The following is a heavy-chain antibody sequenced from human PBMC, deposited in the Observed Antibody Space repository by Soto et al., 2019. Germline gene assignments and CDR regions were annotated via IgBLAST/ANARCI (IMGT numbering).Heavy chain of an antibody. J-gene: IGHJ6*02. V-gene: IGHV3-30*18. D-gene: IGHD2-21*02. Sequence: QVQLVESGGGVVQPGRSLRLSCAASGFTFSSYGMHWVRQAPGKGLEWVAVISYDGSNKYYADSVKGRFTISRDNSKNTLYLQMNSLRAEDTAVYYCAKNLVAYCGGDCYSWSVDPSPYYYYGMDVWGQGTTVTVSS. CDR1: GFTFSSYG. CDR2: ISYDGSNK. CDR3: AKNLVAYCGGDCYSWSVDPSPYYYYGMDV.